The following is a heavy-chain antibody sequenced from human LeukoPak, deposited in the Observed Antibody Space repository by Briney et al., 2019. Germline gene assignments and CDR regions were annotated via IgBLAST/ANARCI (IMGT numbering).Heavy chain of an antibody. J-gene: IGHJ5*02. CDR2: INPGDSDT. CDR1: GYSFTTYW. CDR3: ASHYYDSSGYYLGGFDP. D-gene: IGHD3-22*01. Sequence: GESLKISCKGSGYSFTTYWIGWVRQMPGKGPEWMGIINPGDSDTRYSPSFLGQVTISADKSISTAYLQWSSLKASDTAIYYCASHYYDSSGYYLGGFDPWGQGTLVTVSS. V-gene: IGHV5-51*01.